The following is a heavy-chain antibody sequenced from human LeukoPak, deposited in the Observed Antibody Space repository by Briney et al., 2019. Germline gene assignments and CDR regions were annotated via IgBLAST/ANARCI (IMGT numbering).Heavy chain of an antibody. V-gene: IGHV4-38-2*02. D-gene: IGHD2-2*02. CDR3: ASAKDIVVVPAAIFAY. CDR2: IYHSGST. Sequence: SETLSLTCTVSGYSISSGYYWGWIRQPPGKGLEWIGSIYHSGSTYYNPSLKSRVTISVDTSKNQFSLKLSSVTAADTAVYYCASAKDIVVVPAAIFAYWGQGTLVTVSS. CDR1: GYSISSGYY. J-gene: IGHJ4*02.